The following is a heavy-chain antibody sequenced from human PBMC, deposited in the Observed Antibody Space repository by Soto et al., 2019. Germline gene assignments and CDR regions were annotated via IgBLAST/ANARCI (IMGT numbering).Heavy chain of an antibody. V-gene: IGHV4-30-4*01. J-gene: IGHJ4*02. CDR2: IYYSGST. D-gene: IGHD2-21*01. CDR3: ARGPVVVVSAPYYFDY. Sequence: LSLTCTVSGGSISSGDNYWSWIRQPPGKGLEWIGNIYYSGSTYYNPSLKSRVSISVDTSRDQFSLKLSSVTAADTAVYYCARGPVVVVSAPYYFDYWGQGTRVTVSS. CDR1: GGSISSGDNY.